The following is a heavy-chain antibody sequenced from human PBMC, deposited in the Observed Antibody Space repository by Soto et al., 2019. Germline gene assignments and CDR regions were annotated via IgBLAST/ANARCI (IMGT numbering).Heavy chain of an antibody. D-gene: IGHD4-17*01. CDR1: GGSISSGGYY. CDR2: IYYSGNT. Sequence: QVQLQESGPGLVKPSQTLSLTCTVSGGSISSGGYYWSWIRQHPGKGLEWIGYIYYSGNTYYNPSLKSRVTISVDKSENQFSLKLSSVTAADMAVHYCASEVLGTVTSYPDGWGQGTLVTVSS. V-gene: IGHV4-31*03. CDR3: ASEVLGTVTSYPDG. J-gene: IGHJ4*02.